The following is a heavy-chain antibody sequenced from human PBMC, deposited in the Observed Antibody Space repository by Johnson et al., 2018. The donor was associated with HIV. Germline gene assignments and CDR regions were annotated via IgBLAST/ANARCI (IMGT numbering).Heavy chain of an antibody. V-gene: IGHV3-33*01. J-gene: IGHJ3*02. CDR2: IWYDGSNK. D-gene: IGHD2-2*01. Sequence: QVQLVESGGGVVQPGRSLRLSCAASGFTFSSYGMHWVRQAPGKGLEWVAVIWYDGSNKYYGDSVKGRFTISRDNSKNTLYLQMNSLRVPARRIRDIVVVPAADDAFDIWGQGTMVTVSS. CDR1: GFTFSSYG. CDR3: VVVPAADDAFDI.